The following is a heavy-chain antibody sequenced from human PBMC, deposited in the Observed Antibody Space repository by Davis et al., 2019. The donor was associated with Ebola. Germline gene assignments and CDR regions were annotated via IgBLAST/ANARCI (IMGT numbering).Heavy chain of an antibody. J-gene: IGHJ6*02. CDR2: ISSSGSTI. V-gene: IGHV3-48*03. CDR3: ARDLNQYDFWRRNYGMDV. D-gene: IGHD3-3*01. CDR1: GFTFSSYE. Sequence: PGGSLRLSCAASGFTFSSYEMNWVRQAPGKGLEWVSYISSSGSTIYYADSVKGRFTISRDNAKNSLYLQMNSLRAEDTAVYYCARDLNQYDFWRRNYGMDVWGQGTTVTVSS.